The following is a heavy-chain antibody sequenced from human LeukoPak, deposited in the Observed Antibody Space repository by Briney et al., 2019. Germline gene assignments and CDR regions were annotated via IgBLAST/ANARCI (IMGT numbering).Heavy chain of an antibody. CDR3: VRDINPDHPMIAEAEPDY. Sequence: PGGSLRLSCADSGLRFSSYTMAWVRQAPGKGLEWVSGISSSGRYIYYSDSVKGRFTISRENAKNSVFLQMNSLRDEDTAVYYCVRDINPDHPMIAEAEPDYWGQGTLVIVSS. CDR1: GLRFSSYT. CDR2: ISSSGRYI. V-gene: IGHV3-21*06. J-gene: IGHJ4*02. D-gene: IGHD6-13*01.